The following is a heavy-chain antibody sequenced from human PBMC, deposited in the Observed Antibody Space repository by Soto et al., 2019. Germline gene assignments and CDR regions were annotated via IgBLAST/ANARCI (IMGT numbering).Heavy chain of an antibody. J-gene: IGHJ4*02. CDR3: ASIAAAGTNSDY. CDR1: GGSISSSNW. D-gene: IGHD6-13*01. V-gene: IGHV4-4*01. CDR2: SYLSGST. Sequence: QVQLQESGPGLVKPSGTLSLTCAVSGGSISSSNWWTWVRQPPGKGLEWIGGSYLSGSTNYNPSLKSRVIISVDKSKNQFSLKLSSVTAADTAVYCCASIAAAGTNSDYWGQGTLVTVSS.